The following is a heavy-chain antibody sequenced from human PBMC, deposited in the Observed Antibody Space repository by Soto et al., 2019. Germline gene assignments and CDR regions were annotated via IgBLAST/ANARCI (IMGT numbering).Heavy chain of an antibody. V-gene: IGHV1-46*01. D-gene: IGHD1-26*01. CDR1: GYNLTSFY. CDR3: ARVGGGFY. J-gene: IGHJ4*02. CDR2: IDSSDEST. Sequence: QVHLVQSGAEVKKPGASVKVSCKESGYNLTSFYMHWVRQAPGQGLEWMGEIDSSDESTRYAQRFQGRVTMTRDTSTSTVYMELSSLRSEDTAVYYCARVGGGFYWGQGTLVTVSS.